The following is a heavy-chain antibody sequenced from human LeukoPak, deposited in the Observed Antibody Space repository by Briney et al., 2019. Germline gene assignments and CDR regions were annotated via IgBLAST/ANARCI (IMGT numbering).Heavy chain of an antibody. CDR3: AAIDGVDTAMVDY. D-gene: IGHD5-18*01. Sequence: SETLSLTCTVSGGSISSYYWSWIRQPPGKGLEWIGYIYYSGSTNYNHSLKSRVTISVDTSKNQFSLKLSSVTAADTAVYYCAAIDGVDTAMVDYWGQGTLVTVSS. CDR1: GGSISSYY. CDR2: IYYSGST. J-gene: IGHJ4*02. V-gene: IGHV4-59*08.